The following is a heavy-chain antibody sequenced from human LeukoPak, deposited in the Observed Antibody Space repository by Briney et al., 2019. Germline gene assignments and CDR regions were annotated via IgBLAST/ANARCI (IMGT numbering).Heavy chain of an antibody. Sequence: SETLSHTCAVYGGSFSGYYWSWIRQPPGKGLEWIGEINHSGSTNYNPSLKSRVTISVDTSKNQFSLKLSSVTAADTAVYYCARGSRSSMVRGVLSYGMDVWGQGTTVTVSS. D-gene: IGHD3-10*01. J-gene: IGHJ6*02. V-gene: IGHV4-34*01. CDR3: ARGSRSSMVRGVLSYGMDV. CDR2: INHSGST. CDR1: GGSFSGYY.